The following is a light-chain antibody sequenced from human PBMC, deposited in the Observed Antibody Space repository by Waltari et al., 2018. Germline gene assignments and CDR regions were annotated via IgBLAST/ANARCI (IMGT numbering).Light chain of an antibody. CDR1: TRDLGGYKY. Sequence: QSALPQPASVSASPGESVTISCTGTTRDLGGYKYVSWYQQHPGKAPKLIIFDVSSRPSGVSNRFSGCKSANTASLIISGLQAEDEADYYCCSFTSSSTWVFGGGTKLTVL. CDR3: CSFTSSSTWV. CDR2: DVS. J-gene: IGLJ3*02. V-gene: IGLV2-14*03.